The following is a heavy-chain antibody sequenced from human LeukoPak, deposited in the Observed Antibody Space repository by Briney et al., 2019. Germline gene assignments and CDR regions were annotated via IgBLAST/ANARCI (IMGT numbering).Heavy chain of an antibody. Sequence: ASVKVSCKASGYTFTGYYIHWVRQAPGQGLEWMGCINPNSGVTNYAQKFQGRVTMTRDTSISTAYMELSRLRSDDTAVYYCARKVQLHMDVWGKGTTVTVSS. D-gene: IGHD5-18*01. CDR2: INPNSGVT. CDR3: ARKVQLHMDV. CDR1: GYTFTGYY. V-gene: IGHV1-2*02. J-gene: IGHJ6*03.